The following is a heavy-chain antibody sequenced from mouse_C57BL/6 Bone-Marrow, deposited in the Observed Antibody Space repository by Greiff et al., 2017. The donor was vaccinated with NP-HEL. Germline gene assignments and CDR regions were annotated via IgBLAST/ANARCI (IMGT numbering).Heavy chain of an antibody. CDR3: ARSIYYDYDGYAMDY. Sequence: QVQLQQPGAELVKPGASVKMSCKASGYTFTSYWITWVKQRPGQGLEWIGDIYPGSGSTTYNEKFKSKATLTVDTSSSTAYMQLSSLTSEDSAVYYCARSIYYDYDGYAMDYWGQGTSVTVSS. J-gene: IGHJ4*01. CDR1: GYTFTSYW. V-gene: IGHV1-55*01. CDR2: IYPGSGST. D-gene: IGHD2-4*01.